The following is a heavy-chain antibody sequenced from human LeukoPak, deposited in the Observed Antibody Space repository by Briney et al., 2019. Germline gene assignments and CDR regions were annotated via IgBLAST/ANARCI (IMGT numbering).Heavy chain of an antibody. CDR1: GFTFSSYG. Sequence: GSLRLSCAASGFTFSSYGMHWVRQAPGKGLEWVAVISYDGSNKYYADSVKGRFTISRDNSKNTLYLQMNSLRAEVTAVYYCAKDRLLLWFGDPGGYYFDYWGQGTLVTVSS. D-gene: IGHD3-10*01. CDR3: AKDRLLLWFGDPGGYYFDY. CDR2: ISYDGSNK. J-gene: IGHJ4*02. V-gene: IGHV3-30*18.